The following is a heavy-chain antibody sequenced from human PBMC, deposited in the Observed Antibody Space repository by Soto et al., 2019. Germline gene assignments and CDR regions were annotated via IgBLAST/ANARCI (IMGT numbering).Heavy chain of an antibody. CDR1: GGSFSGYY. J-gene: IGHJ5*02. V-gene: IGHV4-34*01. CDR2: INHSGST. Sequence: QVQLQQWGAGLLKPSETLSLTCAVYGGSFSGYYWSWIRQPPGKGLEWIGEINHSGSTNYNPSLKSRVTRAVDTSKNQFSLKLSSVSAAATAVYYCARRTAAAPPDHHWFDPWGQGTLVTVSS. CDR3: ARRTAAAPPDHHWFDP. D-gene: IGHD2-2*01.